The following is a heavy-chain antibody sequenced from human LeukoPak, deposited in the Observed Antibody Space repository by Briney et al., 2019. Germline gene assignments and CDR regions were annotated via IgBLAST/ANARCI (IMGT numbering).Heavy chain of an antibody. D-gene: IGHD5-12*01. J-gene: IGHJ4*02. Sequence: GESLKISCKGSGFSFTSYWIGWVRQLPGKGLDWMGIIQPGDADTQYSPSFQGQATLSVDKSISTAYLQWSSLKASDTAMYYCARRGYSGYDNYYFDYWGQGTLVTVSS. CDR2: IQPGDADT. V-gene: IGHV5-51*01. CDR3: ARRGYSGYDNYYFDY. CDR1: GFSFTSYW.